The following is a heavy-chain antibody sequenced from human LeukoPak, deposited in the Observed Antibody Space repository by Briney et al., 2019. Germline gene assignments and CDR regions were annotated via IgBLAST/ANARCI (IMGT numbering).Heavy chain of an antibody. CDR2: IWSDGSNK. CDR3: ARESGDHFCDH. J-gene: IGHJ4*02. D-gene: IGHD2-21*01. V-gene: IGHV3-33*01. CDR1: GFTFSSSV. Sequence: PGRSLRLSCAASGFTFSSSVMHWVRQAPGKGLEWVAAIWSDGSNKYYADSVKGRFTISRDNSKNTLYLQMNSLRAEDTAVYYCARESGDHFCDHWGQGTLLTVSS.